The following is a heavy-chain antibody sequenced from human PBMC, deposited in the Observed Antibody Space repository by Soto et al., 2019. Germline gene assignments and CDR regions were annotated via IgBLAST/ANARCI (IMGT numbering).Heavy chain of an antibody. Sequence: SETLSLTCTVSGGSISSSSYYWGWIRQPPGKGLEWIGSIYYSGSTYYNPSLKSRVTISVDTSKNQFSLKLSSVTAADTAVYYCARSYWDITIFGVVIKTGAFDIWGQGTMVTVSS. CDR1: GGSISSSSYY. D-gene: IGHD3-3*01. V-gene: IGHV4-39*07. J-gene: IGHJ3*02. CDR2: IYYSGST. CDR3: ARSYWDITIFGVVIKTGAFDI.